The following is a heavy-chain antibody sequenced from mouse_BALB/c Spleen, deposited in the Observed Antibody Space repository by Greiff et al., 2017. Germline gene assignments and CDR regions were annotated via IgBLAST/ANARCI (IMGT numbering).Heavy chain of an antibody. D-gene: IGHD4-1*01. CDR3: AKLGQDYFDY. Sequence: EVQLVESGPGLVKPSQSLSLTCSVTGYSITSGYYWNWIRQFPGNKLEWMGYISYDGSNNYNPSLKNRISITRDTSKNQFFLKLNSVTTEDTATYYCAKLGQDYFDYWGQGTTLTVSS. J-gene: IGHJ2*01. CDR2: ISYDGSN. V-gene: IGHV3-6*02. CDR1: GYSITSGYY.